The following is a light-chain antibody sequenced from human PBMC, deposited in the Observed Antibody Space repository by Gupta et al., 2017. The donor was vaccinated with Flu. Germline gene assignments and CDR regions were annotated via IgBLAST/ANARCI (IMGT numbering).Light chain of an antibody. CDR2: DDS. CDR1: NIGSKT. Sequence: ALCIMALYTCGGNNIGSKTVHWYQQKPGQAPVLVVYDDSDRSSGIPERLSGSNSGNTATLTISRVEDGDEADYYCQVWDSSSEHQVFGGGTKLTVL. J-gene: IGLJ2*01. CDR3: QVWDSSSEHQV. V-gene: IGLV3-21*03.